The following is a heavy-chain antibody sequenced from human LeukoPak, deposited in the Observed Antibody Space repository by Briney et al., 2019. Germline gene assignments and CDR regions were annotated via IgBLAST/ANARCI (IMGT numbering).Heavy chain of an antibody. Sequence: GGSLRLSCAASGFTFSSYGMSWVRQAPGKGLEWVSAISGSGGSTYYADSVKGRFTISRDNSKNSLYLQMNSLRAEDTAVYYCARVETGYNWFDPWGQGTLVTVSS. D-gene: IGHD3-9*01. V-gene: IGHV3-23*01. CDR1: GFTFSSYG. CDR2: ISGSGGST. J-gene: IGHJ5*02. CDR3: ARVETGYNWFDP.